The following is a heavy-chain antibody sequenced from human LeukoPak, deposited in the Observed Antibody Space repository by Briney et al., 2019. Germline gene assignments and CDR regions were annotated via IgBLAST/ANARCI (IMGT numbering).Heavy chain of an antibody. J-gene: IGHJ3*02. Sequence: SETLSLTCTVSGGSISSYYWSWIRQPPGKGLECIGYIYYSGSTNYNPSLKSRVTISVDTSKNQFSLKLSSVTAADTAVYYCARVFYYGSGTYSTDSFDIWGQGTMVTVSS. V-gene: IGHV4-59*12. CDR1: GGSISSYY. D-gene: IGHD3-10*01. CDR2: IYYSGST. CDR3: ARVFYYGSGTYSTDSFDI.